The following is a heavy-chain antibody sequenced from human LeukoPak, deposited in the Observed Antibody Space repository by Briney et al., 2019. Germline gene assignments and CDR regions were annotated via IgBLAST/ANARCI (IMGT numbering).Heavy chain of an antibody. CDR2: INPSGGST. CDR3: ARVGYYGSGSYYKRAFDI. CDR1: GYTFTSYY. V-gene: IGHV1-46*01. D-gene: IGHD3-10*01. Sequence: EASVKVSCKASGYTFTSYYMHWVRQAPGQGLEWMGIINPSGGSTSYAQMFQGRVTMTRDTSTSTVYMELSSLRSEDTAVYYCARVGYYGSGSYYKRAFDIWGQGTMVTVSS. J-gene: IGHJ3*02.